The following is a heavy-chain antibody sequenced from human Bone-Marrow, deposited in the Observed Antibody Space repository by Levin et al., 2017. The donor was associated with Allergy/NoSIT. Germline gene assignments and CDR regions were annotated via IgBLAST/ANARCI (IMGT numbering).Heavy chain of an antibody. CDR2: IKQDGSEK. V-gene: IGHV3-7*04. CDR3: ARERIAVAGIPGRTSIDY. J-gene: IGHJ4*02. Sequence: PGGSLRLSCAASGFTFSSYWMSWVRQAPGKGLEWVANIKQDGSEKYYVDSVKGRFTISRDNAKNSLYLQMNSLRAEDTAVYYCARERIAVAGIPGRTSIDYWGQGTLVTVSS. CDR1: GFTFSSYW. D-gene: IGHD6-19*01.